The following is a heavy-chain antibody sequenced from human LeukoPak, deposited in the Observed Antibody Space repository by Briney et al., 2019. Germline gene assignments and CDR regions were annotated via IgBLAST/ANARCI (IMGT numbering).Heavy chain of an antibody. CDR3: AKGSRGYYYYYGMDV. J-gene: IGHJ6*02. V-gene: IGHV3-23*01. CDR1: GFTVSSNY. Sequence: GGSLRLSCAASGFTVSSNYMSWARQAPGKGLEWVSAISGSGGSTYYADSVKGRFTISRDNSKNTLYLQMNSLRAEDTAVYYCAKGSRGYYYYYGMDVWGQGTTVTVSS. CDR2: ISGSGGST. D-gene: IGHD3-10*01.